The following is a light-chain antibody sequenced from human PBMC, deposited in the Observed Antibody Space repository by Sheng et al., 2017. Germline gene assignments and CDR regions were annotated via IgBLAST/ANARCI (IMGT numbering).Light chain of an antibody. CDR3: QQYQSYPWT. CDR1: QGISSY. J-gene: IGKJ1*01. V-gene: IGKV1-8*01. Sequence: AIRMTQSPSSFSASTGDRVTITCRASQGISSYLAWYQQKPGKAPKLLIYAASTLQSGVPSRFSGSGSGTDFTLTISCLQSEDFATYYCQQYQSYPWTFGHGTKVDIK. CDR2: AAS.